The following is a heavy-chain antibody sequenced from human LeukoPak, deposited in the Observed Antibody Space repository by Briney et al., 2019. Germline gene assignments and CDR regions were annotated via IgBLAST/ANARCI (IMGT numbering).Heavy chain of an antibody. V-gene: IGHV4-59*08. CDR1: GGSISSYY. CDR3: ARVLTQYGSGSQTSYYYMDV. J-gene: IGHJ6*03. CDR2: IYYSGST. Sequence: SETLSLTCTVSGGSISSYYWSWIRQPPGKGLEWIGYIYYSGSTNYNPSLKSRVTISVDTSKNQFSLKLTSVTAADTAVYYCARVLTQYGSGSQTSYYYMDVWGKGTTVTISS. D-gene: IGHD3-10*01.